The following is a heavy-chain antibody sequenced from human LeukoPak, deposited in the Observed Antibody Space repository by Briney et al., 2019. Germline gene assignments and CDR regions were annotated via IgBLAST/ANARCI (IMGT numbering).Heavy chain of an antibody. V-gene: IGHV3-9*01. J-gene: IGHJ4*02. CDR3: AKARGSRYCSGGSCYGYFDY. Sequence: GGSLRLSCAASGFTFYDYAMHWVRHAPGKGLEWVSGISWNSGSIGYADSVKGRFTISRDNAKNSLYLQMNSLRAEDTALYYCAKARGSRYCSGGSCYGYFDYWGQGTLVTVSS. CDR1: GFTFYDYA. CDR2: ISWNSGSI. D-gene: IGHD2-15*01.